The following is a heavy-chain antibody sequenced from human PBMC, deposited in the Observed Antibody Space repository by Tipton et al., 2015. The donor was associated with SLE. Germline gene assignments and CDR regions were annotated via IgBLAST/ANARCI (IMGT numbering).Heavy chain of an antibody. J-gene: IGHJ4*02. CDR1: GFTSSRYS. CDR2: ISSSSSYI. D-gene: IGHD3-22*01. CDR3: ARETYYYDTSGYYHHYFDY. V-gene: IGHV3-21*01. Sequence: SLRLSCAASGFTSSRYSMNWVRQAPGKGLEWVSFISSSSSYIYYADSVKGRFTLSRDNAKNSLYLQMNSLRAEDTAVYYCARETYYYDTSGYYHHYFDYWGQGTLVTVSS.